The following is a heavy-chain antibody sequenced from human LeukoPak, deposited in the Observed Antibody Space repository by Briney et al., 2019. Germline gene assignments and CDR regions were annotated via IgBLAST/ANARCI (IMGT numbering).Heavy chain of an antibody. J-gene: IGHJ4*02. CDR1: GFTFDDYG. CDR2: INWNGGST. V-gene: IGHV3-20*04. CDR3: VRGDDYVWGSYRRQYYFDY. Sequence: GGSLRLSCAASGFTFDDYGMSWVRHAPGKGLEWVSGINWNGGSTGYADSVKGRFTISRDNAKNSLYLQMNSLRAEDTALYYCVRGDDYVWGSYRRQYYFDYWGQGTLVTVSS. D-gene: IGHD3-16*02.